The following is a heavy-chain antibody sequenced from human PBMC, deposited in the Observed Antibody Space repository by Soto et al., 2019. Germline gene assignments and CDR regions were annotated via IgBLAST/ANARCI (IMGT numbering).Heavy chain of an antibody. CDR3: ARDHIYGDADFDY. CDR1: AYTFTNYG. CDR2: ISGYNGNI. D-gene: IGHD4-17*01. Sequence: QVQLVQSGAEVKKPGASVKVACKASAYTFTNYGINWVRQAPGQGLEWMGWISGYNGNINYAQKLQGRVTMTTDTSTNTAYMELRSLRSDATAVYYCARDHIYGDADFDYWGQGTLVTVSS. J-gene: IGHJ4*02. V-gene: IGHV1-18*01.